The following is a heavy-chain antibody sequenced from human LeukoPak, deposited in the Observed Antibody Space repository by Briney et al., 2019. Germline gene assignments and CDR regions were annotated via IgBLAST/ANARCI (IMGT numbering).Heavy chain of an antibody. CDR1: GFTFSSYG. J-gene: IGHJ4*02. CDR2: IKQDGSDK. V-gene: IGHV3-7*01. D-gene: IGHD4-17*01. Sequence: PGGSLRLSCAASGFTFSSYGMHWVRQAPGKGLQWVANIKQDGSDKYYVDSVKGRFNISRDNAKNSVFLHMDSLRAEDTAVYYCARDADDHGDSFDYWGQGALVTVSS. CDR3: ARDADDHGDSFDY.